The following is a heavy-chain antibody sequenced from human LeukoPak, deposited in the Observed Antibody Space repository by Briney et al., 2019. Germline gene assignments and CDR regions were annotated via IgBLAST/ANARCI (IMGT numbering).Heavy chain of an antibody. J-gene: IGHJ5*02. CDR2: VSDSGRSA. D-gene: IGHD1-26*01. CDR1: GFAFSNYA. CDR3: AQNQWEFPA. V-gene: IGHV3-23*01. Sequence: GGSLRLSCAASGFAFSNYAMSWVRQAPGKGLEWVSGVSDSGRSAYYADSVQGRFIISRDNSKNTLYLQMNSLRVEDTAAYFCAQNQWEFPAWGQGTLVAVSS.